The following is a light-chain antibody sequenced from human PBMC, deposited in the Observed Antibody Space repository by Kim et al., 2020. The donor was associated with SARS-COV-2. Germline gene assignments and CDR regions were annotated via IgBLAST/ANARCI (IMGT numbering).Light chain of an antibody. CDR2: WAS. V-gene: IGKV4-1*01. CDR1: QSVLYSSNNKNY. J-gene: IGKJ1*01. CDR3: QQYYRTPLT. Sequence: DIVMTQSPDSLAVSLGERATINCKSSQSVLYSSNNKNYLAWYQQKPRQPPKLLIYWASTRESGVLDRFSGSGSGTDFTLTISSLQAEDVAVYYCQQYYRTPLTFGQGTKVDIK.